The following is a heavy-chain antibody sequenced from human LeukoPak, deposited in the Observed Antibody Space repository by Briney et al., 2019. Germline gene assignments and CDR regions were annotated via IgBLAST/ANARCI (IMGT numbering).Heavy chain of an antibody. CDR3: ARGSIVGAAGSDY. D-gene: IGHD6-13*01. CDR1: GGTFSSYA. V-gene: IGHV1-69*04. J-gene: IGHJ4*02. CDR2: IIPILGIA. Sequence: GASVKVSCKASGGTFSSYAISWVRQAPGQGLEWMGRIIPILGIANYAQKFQGRVTITADKSTSTAYMELSSLRSEDTAVYYCARGSIVGAAGSDYWGQGTLVTVSS.